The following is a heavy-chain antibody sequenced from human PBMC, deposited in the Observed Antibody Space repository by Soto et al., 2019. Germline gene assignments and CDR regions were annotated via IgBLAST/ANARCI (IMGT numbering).Heavy chain of an antibody. Sequence: GGALRLSCAASGFTFSSYAMHWVRQAPGKGLEWVAVISYDGSNKYYADSVKGRFTISRDNSKNTLYLQMNSLRAEDTAVYYCAKERPVDTARYYYGMDVWGQGTTVTVSS. J-gene: IGHJ6*02. CDR3: AKERPVDTARYYYGMDV. CDR2: ISYDGSNK. CDR1: GFTFSSYA. D-gene: IGHD5-18*01. V-gene: IGHV3-30-3*01.